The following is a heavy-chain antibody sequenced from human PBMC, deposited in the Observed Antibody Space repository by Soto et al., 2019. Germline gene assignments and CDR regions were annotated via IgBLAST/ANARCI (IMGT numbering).Heavy chain of an antibody. CDR1: GYTFSGYA. J-gene: IGHJ6*02. D-gene: IGHD3-22*01. Sequence: SLKLDWKXSGYTFSGYAVSWRRQAPGQGLEWMGGIIPIFGTANYAQKFQGRVTITADKSTSTAYMELSSLRSEDTAVYYCGRGEGSGYYYYGGVWGQGTTVTVSS. V-gene: IGHV1-69*06. CDR2: IIPIFGTA. CDR3: GRGEGSGYYYYGGV.